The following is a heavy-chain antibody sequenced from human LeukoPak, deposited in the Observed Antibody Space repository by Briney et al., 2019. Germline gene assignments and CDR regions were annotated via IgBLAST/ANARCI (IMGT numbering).Heavy chain of an antibody. Sequence: PSQTLSLTCTVSGGSISSGSYDWRWIRQPAGRGLEWIGRIYTSRSTNYNPSLKRRVTISVDKSKTQFSLKLSSVTAADTAVYYCARTKGIVFDYWGQGTLVTVSS. J-gene: IGHJ4*02. CDR2: IYTSRST. CDR3: ARTKGIVFDY. V-gene: IGHV4-61*02. CDR1: GGSISSGSYD. D-gene: IGHD2-15*01.